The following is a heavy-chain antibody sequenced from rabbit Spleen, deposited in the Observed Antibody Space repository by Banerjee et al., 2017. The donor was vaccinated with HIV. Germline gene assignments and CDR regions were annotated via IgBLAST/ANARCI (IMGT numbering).Heavy chain of an antibody. J-gene: IGHJ4*01. Sequence: QSLEESGGDLVKPGASLTLTCTASGFSFSYSDYMCWVRQPPGKGPEWIACIGAGVSYTTYYANWPKGRFTISKTSSTTVTLQMTSLTAADTATYFCARDLVAVIGWNFNLWGPGTLVTVS. CDR1: GFSFSYSDY. D-gene: IGHD1-1*01. CDR2: IGAGVSYTT. V-gene: IGHV1S40*01. CDR3: ARDLVAVIGWNFNL.